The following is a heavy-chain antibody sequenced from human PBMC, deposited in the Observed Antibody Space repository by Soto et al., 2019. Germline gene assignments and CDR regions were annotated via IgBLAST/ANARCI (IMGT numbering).Heavy chain of an antibody. Sequence: QLQLQESGPGLVKPSETLSLTYTVSGGSISSSSYYWGWIRQPPGKGLEWIGSIYYSGSTYYNPSLKSRVTVHVDTSKNQFSLKLSSVTAADTAVDYGAGAFNYYGSGRIDAFDIWGQGTMVTVSS. CDR2: IYYSGST. CDR1: GGSISSSSYY. CDR3: AGAFNYYGSGRIDAFDI. J-gene: IGHJ3*02. D-gene: IGHD3-10*01. V-gene: IGHV4-39*01.